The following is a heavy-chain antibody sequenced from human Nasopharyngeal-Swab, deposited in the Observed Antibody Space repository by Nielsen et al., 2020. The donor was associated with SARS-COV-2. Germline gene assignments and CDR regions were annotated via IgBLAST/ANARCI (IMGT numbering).Heavy chain of an antibody. CDR2: ISGSGGST. V-gene: IGHV3-23*01. CDR3: AKAHVVVVAATQDAFDI. CDR1: GFTFSSYA. J-gene: IGHJ3*02. D-gene: IGHD2-15*01. Sequence: GVLKISCAASGFTFSSYAMSWVRQAPGKGLEWVSAISGSGGSTYYADSVKGRFTISRDNSKNTLYLQMNSLRAEDTAVYYCAKAHVVVVAATQDAFDIWGQGTMVTVSS.